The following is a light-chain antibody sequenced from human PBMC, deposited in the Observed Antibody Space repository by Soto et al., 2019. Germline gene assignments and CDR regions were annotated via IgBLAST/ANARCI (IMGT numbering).Light chain of an antibody. Sequence: DIQMTQSPSTLSASVGDRVTITCRASQSISSWLAWYQQKPGKAPKLLIYKASSLESGVPSRFSGSGSGTELTLTSSSLQHDDLATYYCQQYNTHLWTFGQGTKLEIK. J-gene: IGKJ2*01. CDR3: QQYNTHLWT. V-gene: IGKV1-5*03. CDR2: KAS. CDR1: QSISSW.